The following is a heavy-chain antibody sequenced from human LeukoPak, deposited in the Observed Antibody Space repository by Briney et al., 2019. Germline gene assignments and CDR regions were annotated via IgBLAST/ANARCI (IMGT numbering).Heavy chain of an antibody. D-gene: IGHD6-13*01. V-gene: IGHV4-34*01. CDR1: GGSFSGYH. J-gene: IGHJ4*02. Sequence: PSETLSLTCAVYGGSFSGYHWSWIRQPPGKGLEWIGEINHSGSTNYNPSLKSRVTISVDTSKNQFSLKLSSVTAADTAVYYCASLGYSSSWYGRDFDYWGQGTLVTVSS. CDR2: INHSGST. CDR3: ASLGYSSSWYGRDFDY.